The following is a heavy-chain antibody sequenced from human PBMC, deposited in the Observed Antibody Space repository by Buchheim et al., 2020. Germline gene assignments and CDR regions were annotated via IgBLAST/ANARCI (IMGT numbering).Heavy chain of an antibody. J-gene: IGHJ4*02. V-gene: IGHV3-23*01. CDR1: GFTFSSYA. Sequence: EVQLLEFGGGLVQPGGSLRLSCTASGFTFSSYAMNWVRQAPGKGLEWVSSISDSGGNTYYAGPVMGRLTISRDNSKKTMYLQMNSLRAEDTAVYYCAKGAGTATTRMTNYWGQGTL. CDR2: ISDSGGNT. D-gene: IGHD1-7*01. CDR3: AKGAGTATTRMTNY.